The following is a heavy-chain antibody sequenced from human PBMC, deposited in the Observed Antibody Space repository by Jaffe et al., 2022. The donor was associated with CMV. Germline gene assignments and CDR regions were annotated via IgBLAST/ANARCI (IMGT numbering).Heavy chain of an antibody. CDR3: TTGRYFDF. CDR1: GFTFSNAW. Sequence: EVQLVESGGGLVKPGGSLRLSCAGSGFTFSNAWMSWVRQAPGKGLEWFGRIKSKSDGGTIDYAAPVKGRFTISRDDSKNTLYLQMNSLKTEDTAMYYCTTGRYFDFWGQGTLVTVSS. CDR2: IKSKSDGGTI. V-gene: IGHV3-15*01. J-gene: IGHJ4*02.